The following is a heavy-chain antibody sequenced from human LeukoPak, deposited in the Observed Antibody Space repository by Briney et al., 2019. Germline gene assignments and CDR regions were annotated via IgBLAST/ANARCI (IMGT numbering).Heavy chain of an antibody. CDR3: ASGRGSYSPDY. J-gene: IGHJ4*02. D-gene: IGHD1-26*01. V-gene: IGHV3-48*03. CDR2: LSSRGNA. CDR1: GFTFSDHE. Sequence: GGSLTLSCAASGFTFSDHEMNWVRQAPGKGLEWVSYLSSRGNAYYADSVKGRFTISRDNSKNSLYLQMTSLRVEDTAVYYCASGRGSYSPDYWGQGTLVTVSS.